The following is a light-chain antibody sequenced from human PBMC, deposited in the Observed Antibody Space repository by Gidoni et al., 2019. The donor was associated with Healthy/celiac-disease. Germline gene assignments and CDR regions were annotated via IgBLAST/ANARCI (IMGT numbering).Light chain of an antibody. V-gene: IGLV3-19*01. Sequence: SSELTQDPAVSVALGQTVRITCQGDRLRSYYASWYQQTPGQAPVLVIYGKNNRPSGIPDRFSGSSSGNTASLTITGAQAEDEADYYCNSRDSSGNHLVVFGGGTKLTVL. CDR1: RLRSYY. CDR2: GKN. CDR3: NSRDSSGNHLVV. J-gene: IGLJ2*01.